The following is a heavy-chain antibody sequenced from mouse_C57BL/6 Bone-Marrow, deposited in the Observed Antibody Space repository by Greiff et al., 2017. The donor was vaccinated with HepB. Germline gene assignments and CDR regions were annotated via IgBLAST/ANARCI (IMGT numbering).Heavy chain of an antibody. CDR3: AREGGLYYGSSYWYFDV. CDR2: IYPRSGNT. CDR1: GYTFTSYG. J-gene: IGHJ1*03. V-gene: IGHV1-81*01. Sequence: QVQLQQSGAELARPGASVKLSCKASGYTFTSYGISWVKQRTGRGLEGIGEIYPRSGNTYYNEKFKGKATLTADKSSSTAYMELRSLTSEDSAVYFCAREGGLYYGSSYWYFDVWGTGTTVTVSS. D-gene: IGHD1-1*01.